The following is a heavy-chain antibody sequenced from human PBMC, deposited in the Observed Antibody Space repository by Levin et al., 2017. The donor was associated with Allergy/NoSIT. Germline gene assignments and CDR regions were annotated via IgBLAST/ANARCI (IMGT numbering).Heavy chain of an antibody. CDR1: GGSISSGSYY. D-gene: IGHD5-18*01. V-gene: IGHV4-61*02. J-gene: IGHJ4*02. CDR3: ARRGSPKSGYGYDY. Sequence: SETLSLTCTVSGGSISSGSYYWSWIRQPAGKGLEWIGRIYTSGSTNYNPSLKSRVTISVDTSKNQFSLKLSSVTAADTAVYYCARRGSPKSGYGYDYWGQGTLVTVSS. CDR2: IYTSGST.